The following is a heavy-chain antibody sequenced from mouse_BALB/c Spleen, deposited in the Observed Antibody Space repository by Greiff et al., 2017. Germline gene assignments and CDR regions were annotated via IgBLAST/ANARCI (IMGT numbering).Heavy chain of an antibody. D-gene: IGHD2-3*01. V-gene: IGHV1-87*01. Sequence: VQLQQSGAELARPGASVKLSCKASGYTFTSYWMQWVQQRPGQGLEWIGAIYPGDGDTRYTQKFKGKATLTADKSSSTAYMQLSSLASEDSAVYCCAIGEGYFYAMDYWGQGTSVTVSS. CDR3: AIGEGYFYAMDY. CDR1: GYTFTSYW. J-gene: IGHJ4*01. CDR2: IYPGDGDT.